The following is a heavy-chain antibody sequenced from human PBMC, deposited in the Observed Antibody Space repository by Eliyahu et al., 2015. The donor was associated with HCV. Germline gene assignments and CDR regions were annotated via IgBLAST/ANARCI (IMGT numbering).Heavy chain of an antibody. CDR1: GGSLDGHY. J-gene: IGHJ4*02. CDR2: IRYTGTT. V-gene: IGHV4-59*11. CDR3: ARQSTGGTFFDF. D-gene: IGHD3-3*02. Sequence: QVQLHESGPGLVKTSETLSLTCTXSGGSLDGHYXXWLXQPSGQRPQWIGYIRYTGTTDYIPSLKSRLTISLDTSRNEFSLSLKSVTAADTAVYFCARQSTGGTFFDFWGVGTRVIVSS.